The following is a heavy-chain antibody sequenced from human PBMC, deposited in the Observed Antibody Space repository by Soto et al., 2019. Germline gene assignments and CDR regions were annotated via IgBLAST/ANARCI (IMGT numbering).Heavy chain of an antibody. Sequence: EVQLLESGGGLVQPGWSLRLSCAASGFTFSSYAMSWVRQAPGKGLEWVSAISGSGGSTYYADSVKGRFTISRDNSKNTLYLQMNSLRAEDTAVYYCAKARDPSYGDDDGAPYNFDYWGQGTRVTVSS. J-gene: IGHJ4*02. V-gene: IGHV3-23*01. CDR2: ISGSGGST. CDR1: GFTFSSYA. CDR3: AKARDPSYGDDDGAPYNFDY. D-gene: IGHD4-17*01.